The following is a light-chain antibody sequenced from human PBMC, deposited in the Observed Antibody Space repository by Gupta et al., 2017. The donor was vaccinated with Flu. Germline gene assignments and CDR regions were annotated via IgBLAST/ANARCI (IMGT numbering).Light chain of an antibody. CDR2: DAS. Sequence: DLQITQSPSSLSASVGARVSITCQATQDISNYLHWYQQKTGKAQKPLIYDASKVETGAPSRFSGSGSGTDFTFTISRRQPDDFATYDCKHQHNLQITFGRGTKVDIK. J-gene: IGKJ4*01. V-gene: IGKV1-33*01. CDR3: KHQHNLQIT. CDR1: QDISNY.